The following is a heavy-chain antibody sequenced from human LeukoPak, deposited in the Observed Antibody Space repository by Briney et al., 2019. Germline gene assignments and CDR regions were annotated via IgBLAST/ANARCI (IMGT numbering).Heavy chain of an antibody. CDR3: AKDTRSGYHHRQLDN. CDR2: ISGSGGSK. V-gene: IGHV3-23*01. J-gene: IGHJ4*02. CDR1: GFIFSNYA. Sequence: PGGSLRLSCAASGFIFSNYAMSWVRQAPGKGLEWVSTISGSGGSKYHADSVKGRFTVSRDNSKNTLYLQMNSLGAEDTAVYYCAKDTRSGYHHRQLDNWGQGTLVTVSS. D-gene: IGHD3-22*01.